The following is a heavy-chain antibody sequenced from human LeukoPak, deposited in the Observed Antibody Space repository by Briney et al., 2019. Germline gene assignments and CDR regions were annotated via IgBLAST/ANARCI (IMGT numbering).Heavy chain of an antibody. Sequence: MPSETLSLTCTVSGYSISSGYYWGWIRQPPGKGVEWIESIYHSGSTYYNPSLKSRVTISVDTSKNQFSLKLSSVTAADTAVYYCARATKTRNLFYGDDGGWFDPWGQGTLVTVSS. CDR1: GYSISSGYY. J-gene: IGHJ5*02. D-gene: IGHD4-17*01. CDR3: ARATKTRNLFYGDDGGWFDP. CDR2: IYHSGST. V-gene: IGHV4-38-2*02.